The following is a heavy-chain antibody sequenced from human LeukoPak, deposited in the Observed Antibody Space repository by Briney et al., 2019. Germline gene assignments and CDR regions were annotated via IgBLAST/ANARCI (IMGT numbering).Heavy chain of an antibody. Sequence: GGSLRLSCAASGFTFSSYGMHWVHQAPGKGLEWVAVISYDGSNKYYADSVKGRFTISRDNSKNTLYLQMNSLRAEDTAVYYCAKVAVKQYFSTYYFDYWGQGTLVTVSS. D-gene: IGHD6-19*01. V-gene: IGHV3-30*18. J-gene: IGHJ4*02. CDR1: GFTFSSYG. CDR3: AKVAVKQYFSTYYFDY. CDR2: ISYDGSNK.